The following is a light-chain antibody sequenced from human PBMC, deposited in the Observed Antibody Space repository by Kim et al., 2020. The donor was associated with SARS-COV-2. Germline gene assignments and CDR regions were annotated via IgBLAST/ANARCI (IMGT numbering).Light chain of an antibody. V-gene: IGLV2-11*01. J-gene: IGLJ3*02. CDR3: CSYAGSYWV. Sequence: QSVLTQPRSVSGSPGQSVTISCTGTSSDVGGYNYVSWYQQHPGKAPKLMIYDVNKRPSGVPDRFSGSKSGNTASLTVSGLQAEDEADYYCCSYAGSYWVFGGGTQLTVL. CDR1: SSDVGGYNY. CDR2: DVN.